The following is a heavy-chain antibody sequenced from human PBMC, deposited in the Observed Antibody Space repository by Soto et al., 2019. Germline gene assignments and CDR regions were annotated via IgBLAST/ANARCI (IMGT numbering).Heavy chain of an antibody. CDR1: GFTFSSYA. CDR2: ISGSGGST. D-gene: IGHD6-19*01. J-gene: IGHJ4*02. V-gene: IGHV3-23*01. CDR3: ASRTSGWYFDY. Sequence: PGGSLRLSCAASGFTFSSYAMHWVRQAPGKGLEWVAVISGSGGSTYYADSVKGRFTISRDNSKNTLYLQMNSLRAEDTAVYYCASRTSGWYFDYWGQGTLVTVSS.